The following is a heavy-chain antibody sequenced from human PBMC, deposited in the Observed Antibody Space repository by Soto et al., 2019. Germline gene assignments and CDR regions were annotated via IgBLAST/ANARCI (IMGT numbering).Heavy chain of an antibody. CDR3: ARDIASPGGDYFDS. Sequence: EVQLVESGGGLVKAGGSLRLFCTASGFTFRNYNRNWFARAPGKGWGWVSSISTGGAYMFYADSVKGRFTISRDNAQNSLFLQIDSPRAEDTAVYYCARDIASPGGDYFDSWGQGTLVTVSS. CDR1: GFTFRNYN. CDR2: ISTGGAYM. J-gene: IGHJ4*02. V-gene: IGHV3-21*06. D-gene: IGHD2-21*01.